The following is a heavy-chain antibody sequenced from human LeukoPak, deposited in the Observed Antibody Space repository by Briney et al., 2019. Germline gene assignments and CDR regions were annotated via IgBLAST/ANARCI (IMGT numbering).Heavy chain of an antibody. J-gene: IGHJ4*02. Sequence: GSLRLSCAASGFTFSSYSMNWVRQPPGKGLEWIGEINHSGSTNYNPSLKSRVTISVDTSKNQFSLKLSSVTAADTAVYYCARQWNDGGLLLEVDDYWGQGTLVTVSS. D-gene: IGHD3-10*01. CDR1: GFTFSSYS. CDR2: INHSGST. V-gene: IGHV4-34*01. CDR3: ARQWNDGGLLLEVDDY.